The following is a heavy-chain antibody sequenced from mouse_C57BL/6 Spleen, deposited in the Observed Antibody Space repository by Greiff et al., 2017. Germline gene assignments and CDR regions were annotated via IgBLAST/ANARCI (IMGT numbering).Heavy chain of an antibody. D-gene: IGHD1-1*01. Sequence: EVKLVESEGGLVQPGSSMKLSCTASGFTFSDYYMAWVRQVPEKGLEWVANINYDGSSTYYLDSLKSRFIISRDNAKNILYLQMSSLKSEDTATYYCARAYYYGSSCYFDYWGQGTTLTVSS. CDR3: ARAYYYGSSCYFDY. J-gene: IGHJ2*01. CDR1: GFTFSDYY. CDR2: INYDGSST. V-gene: IGHV5-16*01.